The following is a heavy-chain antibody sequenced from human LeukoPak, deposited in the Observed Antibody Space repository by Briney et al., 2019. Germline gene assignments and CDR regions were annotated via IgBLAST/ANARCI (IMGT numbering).Heavy chain of an antibody. D-gene: IGHD6-19*01. J-gene: IGHJ4*02. Sequence: PSETLSLTCTVSGGLISSSSYYWGWIRQPPGKGLEWIGSFYYSESTYYNPSLNSRVTISVDTSKNQFTLKLSSVTAADTAVYYCARTAGIAVAGSRQYFDYWGQGTLVTVSS. V-gene: IGHV4-39*01. CDR3: ARTAGIAVAGSRQYFDY. CDR1: GGLISSSSYY. CDR2: FYYSEST.